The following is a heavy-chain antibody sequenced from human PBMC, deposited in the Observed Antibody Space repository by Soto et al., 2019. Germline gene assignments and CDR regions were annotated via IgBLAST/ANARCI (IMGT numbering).Heavy chain of an antibody. J-gene: IGHJ6*02. CDR1: GYSFTSYW. D-gene: IGHD3-22*01. Sequence: GGSLKNSCKGSGYSFTSYWIGWVRQMPGKSLEWMGIIYPGDSDTRYSPSFQGQVTISADKSISTAYLQWSSLKASDTAMYYCARPGYYDSSGYSIFYGMDVWGQGTTVTVSS. CDR3: ARPGYYDSSGYSIFYGMDV. CDR2: IYPGDSDT. V-gene: IGHV5-51*01.